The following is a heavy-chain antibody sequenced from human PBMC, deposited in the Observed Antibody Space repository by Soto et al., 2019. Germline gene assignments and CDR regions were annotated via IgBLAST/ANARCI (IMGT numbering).Heavy chain of an antibody. CDR2: IYYSGST. Sequence: SSETLSLTCTVSGASISSSSYYWGWIRQPPGKGLEWIGSIYYSGSTYYNPSLKSRLTISVDTSKNQFSLKLSSVTTADTAVYFCAAGEASSRNLAPYYLDFWGQGTLVTVSS. V-gene: IGHV4-39*07. CDR3: AAGEASSRNLAPYYLDF. CDR1: GASISSSSYY. J-gene: IGHJ4*02. D-gene: IGHD6-13*01.